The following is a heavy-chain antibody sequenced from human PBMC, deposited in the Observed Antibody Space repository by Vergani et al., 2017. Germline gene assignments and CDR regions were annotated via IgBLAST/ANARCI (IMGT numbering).Heavy chain of an antibody. D-gene: IGHD3-10*01. CDR2: IKQDGSEK. Sequence: EVQLVESGGGLVQPGGSLRLSCAASGFTFSSSWMSWVRQAPGKGLEGVANIKQDGSEKYYVDSVKGRFTISRDNAKNSLYLQMNSLRAEDTAVYYCARDSSGSGSYYNYYYYYYMDVWGKGTTVTVSS. CDR3: ARDSSGSGSYYNYYYYYYMDV. V-gene: IGHV3-7*01. CDR1: GFTFSSSW. J-gene: IGHJ6*03.